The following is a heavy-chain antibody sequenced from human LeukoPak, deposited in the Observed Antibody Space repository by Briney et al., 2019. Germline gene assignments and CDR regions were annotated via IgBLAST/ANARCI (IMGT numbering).Heavy chain of an antibody. CDR3: ARTTEGGYTYDYFYYYYMDV. D-gene: IGHD5-18*01. CDR1: GGTFSTYA. V-gene: IGHV1-69*01. CDR2: IIPIFGTP. J-gene: IGHJ6*03. Sequence: SVKVSCKASGGTFSTYAISWVRQAPGQGLEWMGGIIPIFGTPNYAQNFQGRVTISADESTSTAYMELSSLRSEDTAVYYCARTTEGGYTYDYFYYYYMDVWGKGTTVTISS.